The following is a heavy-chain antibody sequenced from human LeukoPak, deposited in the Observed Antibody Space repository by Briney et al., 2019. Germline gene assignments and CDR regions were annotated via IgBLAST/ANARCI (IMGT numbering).Heavy chain of an antibody. CDR1: GFTFTTYW. J-gene: IGHJ5*02. Sequence: PGGSLRLSCAASGFTFTTYWMSWVRQAPGKGLEWVANIKPDGSEKYYVDSVKGRFTISRDNAKNSLYLQMNSLRAEDTAVYYCARDSGRGWFDPWGQGTLVTVSS. CDR3: ARDSGRGWFDP. CDR2: IKPDGSEK. V-gene: IGHV3-7*01. D-gene: IGHD2-15*01.